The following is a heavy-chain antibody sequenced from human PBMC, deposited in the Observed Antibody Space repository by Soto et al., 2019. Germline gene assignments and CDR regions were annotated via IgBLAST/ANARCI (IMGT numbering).Heavy chain of an antibody. J-gene: IGHJ6*02. CDR2: IIPIFGTA. CDR1: GGTFSSYA. Sequence: QVQLVQSGAEVKKPGSSVKVSCKASGGTFSSYAISWVRQAPGQGLEWMGGIIPIFGTANYAQKFQGRVTITADXXTXTDXMELSSLRSEDTAVYYCARPSIAARLDWGYYGMDVWGQGTTVTVSS. CDR3: ARPSIAARLDWGYYGMDV. V-gene: IGHV1-69*12. D-gene: IGHD6-6*01.